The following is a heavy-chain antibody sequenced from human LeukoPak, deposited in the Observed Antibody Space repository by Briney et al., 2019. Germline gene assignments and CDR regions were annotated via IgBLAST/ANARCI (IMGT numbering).Heavy chain of an antibody. CDR2: IKTKADGGTT. D-gene: IGHD3-22*01. V-gene: IGHV3-15*01. CDR3: ARVVSYYYDSSGHDY. Sequence: KPGGSLRLSCAASGFTSTNAWMSWVRQAPGKGLEWVGRIKTKADGGTTDYAAPVKGRFTITSDDSKNMLYLQMNSLKTEDTAVYYCARVVSYYYDSSGHDYWGQGTLVTVSS. J-gene: IGHJ4*02. CDR1: GFTSTNAW.